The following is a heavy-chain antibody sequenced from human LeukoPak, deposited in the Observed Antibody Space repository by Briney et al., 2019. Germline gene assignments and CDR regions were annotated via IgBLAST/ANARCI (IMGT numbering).Heavy chain of an antibody. Sequence: ASVKVSCKASGYIFTGYYIHWVRQAPGQGLEWMGLIDPSGGSTSYAQNFQGRVTMTRDTSTSTVYMELSSLRSEDTAVYYCARAQSGSYLGNWFDPWGQGTLVTVSS. D-gene: IGHD1-26*01. J-gene: IGHJ5*02. CDR2: IDPSGGST. CDR3: ARAQSGSYLGNWFDP. V-gene: IGHV1-46*01. CDR1: GYIFTGYY.